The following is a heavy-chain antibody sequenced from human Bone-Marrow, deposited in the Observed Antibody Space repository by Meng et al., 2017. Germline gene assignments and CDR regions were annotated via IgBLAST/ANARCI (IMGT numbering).Heavy chain of an antibody. V-gene: IGHV4-4*07. CDR2: IYTSGST. Sequence: QGHLHEEGAGLFKPSETLSLTCVVSGGSFSDYYWSWIRQPAGKGLEWIGRIYTSGSTNYNPSLKSRVTMSVDTSKNQFSLKLSSVTAADTAVYYCARNIAAAVFDYWGQGTLVTVSS. CDR3: ARNIAAAVFDY. D-gene: IGHD6-13*01. CDR1: GGSFSDYY. J-gene: IGHJ4*02.